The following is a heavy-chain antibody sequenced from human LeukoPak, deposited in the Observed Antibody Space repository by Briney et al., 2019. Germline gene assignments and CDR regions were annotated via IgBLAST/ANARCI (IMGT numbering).Heavy chain of an antibody. Sequence: GGSLRLSCAASGFNFIDYSMNWVRQAPGKGLEWISYIGISSGNTKYADSVKGRFTISRDKARNPLYLQMNSLRVEDTAVYYCARDRRYAFDNWGHGTLVTVSS. CDR2: IGISSGNT. D-gene: IGHD5-12*01. CDR1: GFNFIDYS. J-gene: IGHJ4*01. CDR3: ARDRRYAFDN. V-gene: IGHV3-48*01.